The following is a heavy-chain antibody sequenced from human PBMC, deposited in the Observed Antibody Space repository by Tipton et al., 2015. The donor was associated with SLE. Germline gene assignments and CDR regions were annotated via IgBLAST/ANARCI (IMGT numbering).Heavy chain of an antibody. D-gene: IGHD3-10*01. CDR2: IYTTGST. J-gene: IGHJ4*02. CDR1: VGPLTSGRYY. Sequence: TLSLTCTVSVGPLTSGRYYWSWVRQHAGKGLEWIGHIYTTGSTNYNPSLKSRVTISFDTSETQFSLKLASVTIADTAVYYCARIDHYGSGSWDYWGQGTLVTVSS. V-gene: IGHV4-61*09. CDR3: ARIDHYGSGSWDY.